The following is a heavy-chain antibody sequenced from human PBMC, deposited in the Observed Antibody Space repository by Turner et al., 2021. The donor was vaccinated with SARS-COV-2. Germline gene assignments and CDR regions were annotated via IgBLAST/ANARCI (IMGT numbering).Heavy chain of an antibody. D-gene: IGHD5-12*01. Sequence: QVQLQESGPGLVKPSETLSLTCTVSGGSISSYYWNWIRQPPGEGLEWIGHIYYSGSTNYNPSLKSRVTILVDTSKNQFSLKLSSVTAADTAVYYCARQEWLRGYFDYWGQGTLVTVSS. J-gene: IGHJ4*02. V-gene: IGHV4-59*08. CDR1: GGSISSYY. CDR2: IYYSGST. CDR3: ARQEWLRGYFDY.